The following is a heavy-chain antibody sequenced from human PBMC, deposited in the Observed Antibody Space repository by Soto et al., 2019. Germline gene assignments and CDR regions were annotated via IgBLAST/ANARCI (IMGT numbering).Heavy chain of an antibody. J-gene: IGHJ5*01. D-gene: IGHD3-22*01. Sequence: SETLSLTCAVYGGSFGGRSCTWSRHSPGKGLEWIGDINHSGRVNYSPSLKSRVTISLDTSKNQFSLTLSAVTAADTAMYYCSTRAYDTNGYYRFDPWGQGTLVTVSS. CDR3: STRAYDTNGYYRFDP. V-gene: IGHV4-34*01. CDR1: GGSFGGRS. CDR2: INHSGRV.